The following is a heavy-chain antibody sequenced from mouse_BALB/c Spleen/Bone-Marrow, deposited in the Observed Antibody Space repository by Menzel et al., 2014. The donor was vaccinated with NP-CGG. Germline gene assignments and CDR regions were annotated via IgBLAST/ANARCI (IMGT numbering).Heavy chain of an antibody. CDR2: ISSGSTAI. Sequence: EVNLVESGGGLVQPGGSRKLSCAASGFTFSSFGMHWVRQAPEKGLEWVAYISSGSTAIFYADTVKGRFTISRDNPKNTLFLQMTSLRSEDTAMYYCTRGGNWDDFDVWGAGTTVTVSS. V-gene: IGHV5-17*02. CDR1: GFTFSSFG. J-gene: IGHJ1*01. D-gene: IGHD4-1*01. CDR3: TRGGNWDDFDV.